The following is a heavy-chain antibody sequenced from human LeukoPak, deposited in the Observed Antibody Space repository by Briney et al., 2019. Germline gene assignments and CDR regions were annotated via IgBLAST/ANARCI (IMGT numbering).Heavy chain of an antibody. CDR2: IIPIFGTA. CDR3: ARTYCSGGSCPHDAFDI. CDR1: GGTFSSYA. Sequence: SVKVSCKASGGTFSSYAISWVRQAPGQELEWMGGIIPIFGTANYAQKFQGRVTITADKSTSTAYMELSSLRSEDTAVYYCARTYCSGGSCPHDAFDIWGQGTMVTVSS. D-gene: IGHD2-15*01. J-gene: IGHJ3*02. V-gene: IGHV1-69*06.